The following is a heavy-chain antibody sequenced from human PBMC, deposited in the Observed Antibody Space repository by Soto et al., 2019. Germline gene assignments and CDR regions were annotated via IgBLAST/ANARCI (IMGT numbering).Heavy chain of an antibody. CDR2: ISSGSGTI. V-gene: IGHV3-48*02. CDR3: ARARGSGTLYEMDV. Sequence: EVQLVDSGGGLVQPGGSLRLSCVASGFTSSTYSMNWVRQAPGKGLEWVSYISSGSGTIYYADSVKGRFTISRDNAKNSMFLQMNSLRDEDTAVYYCARARGSGTLYEMDVWGQGTTVTVSS. CDR1: GFTSSTYS. J-gene: IGHJ6*02. D-gene: IGHD3-10*01.